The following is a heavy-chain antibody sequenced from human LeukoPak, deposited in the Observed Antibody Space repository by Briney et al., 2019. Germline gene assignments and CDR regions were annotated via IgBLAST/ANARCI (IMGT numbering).Heavy chain of an antibody. CDR3: GKLLRDDSRTLPAFDY. Sequence: GGSLRLSCAASGFIVSNNHINWLRQAAGKGLEWGSIIYSGDTTYYSDSVKGRFILSSDNSKNMLYLQMNSLRAEDTAVYFCGKLLRDDSRTLPAFDYWGQGTLVTVSS. J-gene: IGHJ4*02. V-gene: IGHV3-66*04. D-gene: IGHD3-22*01. CDR2: IYSGDTT. CDR1: GFIVSNNH.